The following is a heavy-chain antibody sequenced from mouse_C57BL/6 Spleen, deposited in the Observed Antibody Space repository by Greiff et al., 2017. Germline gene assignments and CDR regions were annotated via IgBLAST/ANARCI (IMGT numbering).Heavy chain of an antibody. D-gene: IGHD1-1*01. Sequence: QVQLQQPGAELVKPGSSVKLSCKASGYTFTSSWMHWVKQRPGQGLEWIGKIHPTNGSTNYNEKFKDKATLTVDKSSSTAYMQLSSLQSEASAVYSCASTTAVGDYWGQGTTLTVSS. J-gene: IGHJ2*01. CDR3: ASTTAVGDY. V-gene: IGHV1-64*01. CDR1: GYTFTSSW. CDR2: IHPTNGST.